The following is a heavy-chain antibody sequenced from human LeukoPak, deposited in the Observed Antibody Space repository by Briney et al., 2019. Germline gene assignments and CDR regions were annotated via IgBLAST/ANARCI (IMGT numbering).Heavy chain of an antibody. CDR3: ATYRQVLLPFES. Sequence: GGSLRLSCEASGFTFSTFAMIWVRQPPGKGLEWVSSISPSGGEIHYADSVRGRFTISRDNSKSTLSLQMNSLRAEDTAIYYCATYRQVLLPFESWGQGTLVTVSS. CDR2: ISPSGGEI. J-gene: IGHJ4*02. V-gene: IGHV3-23*01. CDR1: GFTFSTFA. D-gene: IGHD2-8*02.